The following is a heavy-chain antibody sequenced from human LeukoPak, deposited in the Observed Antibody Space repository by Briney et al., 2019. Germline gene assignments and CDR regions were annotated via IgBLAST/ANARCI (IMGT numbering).Heavy chain of an antibody. CDR2: IYYNGYT. CDR3: ARALGYCSGGSCYQPDY. Sequence: SETLSLTCTVSGGSIGTYYWSWIRQPPGKGLEWIGYIYYNGYTDYNPSLKSRVTMSVDTSKNQFSLKLSSVTAADTAVYYCARALGYCSGGSCYQPDYWGQGILVTVSS. J-gene: IGHJ4*02. CDR1: GGSIGTYY. V-gene: IGHV4-59*12. D-gene: IGHD2-15*01.